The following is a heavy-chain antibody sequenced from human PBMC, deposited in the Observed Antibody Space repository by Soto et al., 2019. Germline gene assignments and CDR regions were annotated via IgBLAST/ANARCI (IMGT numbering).Heavy chain of an antibody. J-gene: IGHJ4*02. Sequence: PGGFLRLSCAASGFTFSSYSMNWVRQAPGKGLEWVSSIRNNSSNKYYADSVKGRFTISRDNSKNTLYLQMNSLRAEDTAVYYCARGSHSPQDITSDLAYWGQGTLVTVSS. V-gene: IGHV3-33*08. CDR1: GFTFSSYS. D-gene: IGHD6-13*01. CDR2: IRNNSSNK. CDR3: ARGSHSPQDITSDLAY.